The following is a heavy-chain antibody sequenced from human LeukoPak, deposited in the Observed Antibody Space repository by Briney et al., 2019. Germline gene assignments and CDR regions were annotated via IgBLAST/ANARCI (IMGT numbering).Heavy chain of an antibody. D-gene: IGHD3-10*01. J-gene: IGHJ6*03. CDR1: GFTFSSYW. CDR3: ARDRITSYYYYMDV. CDR2: IKQDGSEK. V-gene: IGHV3-7*01. Sequence: PGGSLRLSCAASGFTFSSYWMSWVRQAPGKGLEWVANIKQDGSEKYYVGSVKGRFTISRDNAKNSLYLQMNSLRAEDTAVYYCARDRITSYYYYMDVWGKGTTVTVSS.